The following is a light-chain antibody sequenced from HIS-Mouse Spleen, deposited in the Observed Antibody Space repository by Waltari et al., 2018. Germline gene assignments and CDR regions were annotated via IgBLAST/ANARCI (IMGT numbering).Light chain of an antibody. CDR1: QSVLYSSNNKNY. J-gene: IGKJ1*01. V-gene: IGKV4-1*01. CDR2: WAS. CDR3: QQYYSTPPT. Sequence: DIVMTQSPDSLAVSLGERATINCKSSQSVLYSSNNKNYLAWYQQKPGQPPKLSIYWASTRESGVPDRFSGSGSGTDFTRTISSLQAEDVAVYFCQQYYSTPPTFGQGTKVEIK.